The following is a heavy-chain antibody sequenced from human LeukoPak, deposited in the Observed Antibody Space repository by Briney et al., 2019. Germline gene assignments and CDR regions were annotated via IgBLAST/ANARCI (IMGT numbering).Heavy chain of an antibody. CDR3: ARDQGGDSGYGLDY. CDR1: GGSISSYC. CDR2: IYYSGST. D-gene: IGHD3-22*01. J-gene: IGHJ4*02. V-gene: IGHV4-59*12. Sequence: SETLSLTCTVSGGSISSYCWSWIRQPPGKGLEWIGYIYYSGSTYYNPSLKSRVTISVDTSKNQFSLKLSSVTAADTAVYYCARDQGGDSGYGLDYWGQGTLVTVSS.